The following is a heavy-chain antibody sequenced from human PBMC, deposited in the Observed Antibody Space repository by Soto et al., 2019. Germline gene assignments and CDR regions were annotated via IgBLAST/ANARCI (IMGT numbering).Heavy chain of an antibody. J-gene: IGHJ6*02. CDR3: ATFRWELGYYYYGMDV. V-gene: IGHV1-69*13. CDR2: IIPIFGTA. CDR1: GGTFSSYA. Sequence: SVKVSCKASGGTFSSYAISWVRQAPGQGLEWMGGIIPIFGTANYAQKFQGRVTITADESTSTAYMELSSLRSEDTAVYYCATFRWELGYYYYGMDVWGQGTTVTVSS. D-gene: IGHD1-26*01.